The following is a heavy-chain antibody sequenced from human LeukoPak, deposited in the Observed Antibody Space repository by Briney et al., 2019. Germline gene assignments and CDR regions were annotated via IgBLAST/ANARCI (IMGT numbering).Heavy chain of an antibody. J-gene: IGHJ3*02. Sequence: ASVKVSCKASGYTFTSYYMHWVRQAPGQGLEWMGWISGYNGRTDSAQKVQDRVTMTTDTSTSTAYMELRSLRSDDTAMYYCARDEAFIGVDRGDPDAFDIWGQGTMVTVSS. CDR1: GYTFTSYY. CDR2: ISGYNGRT. D-gene: IGHD2-21*02. CDR3: ARDEAFIGVDRGDPDAFDI. V-gene: IGHV1-18*04.